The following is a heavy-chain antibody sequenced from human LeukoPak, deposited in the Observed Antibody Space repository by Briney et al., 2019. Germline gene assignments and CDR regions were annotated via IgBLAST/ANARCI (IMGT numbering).Heavy chain of an antibody. CDR1: GGSISSYY. Sequence: SETLSLTCTVSGGSISSYYWSWIRQPPGKGLEWIGYIYYSGSTNYNPSLKSRVTISVDTSKNQFSLKLSSVTAADTAVYYCARDLEYWGQGTLVTVSS. CDR2: IYYSGST. CDR3: ARDLEY. D-gene: IGHD5-24*01. V-gene: IGHV4-59*12. J-gene: IGHJ4*02.